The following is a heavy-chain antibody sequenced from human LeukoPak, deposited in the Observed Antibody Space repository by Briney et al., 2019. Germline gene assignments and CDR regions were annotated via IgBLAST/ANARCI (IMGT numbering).Heavy chain of an antibody. CDR3: ARGTDETGQQLVWFDY. Sequence: GGSLRLSCAASGFTFSSYSMNWVRQAPGKGLEWVSYISSSRSTIYYADSVKGRFTISRDNAKNSLSLQMNSLRDEDTAVYYCARGTDETGQQLVWFDYWGQGTLVTVSS. V-gene: IGHV3-48*02. J-gene: IGHJ4*02. D-gene: IGHD6-13*01. CDR1: GFTFSSYS. CDR2: ISSSRSTI.